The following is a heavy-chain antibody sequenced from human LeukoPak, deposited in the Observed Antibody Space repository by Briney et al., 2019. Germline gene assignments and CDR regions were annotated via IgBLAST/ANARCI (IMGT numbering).Heavy chain of an antibody. CDR2: IEYGESTT. Sequence: GGSLRLSCAASGFTVSSNYMTWIRQAPGKGLGWVSSIEYGESTTHYADSVRGRFTISRDNYKNTLYLQLTSLSDDDTAVYFCARNSGWYGISWGQGTLVIVSS. CDR1: GFTVSSNY. J-gene: IGHJ4*02. V-gene: IGHV3-53*01. D-gene: IGHD6-19*01. CDR3: ARNSGWYGIS.